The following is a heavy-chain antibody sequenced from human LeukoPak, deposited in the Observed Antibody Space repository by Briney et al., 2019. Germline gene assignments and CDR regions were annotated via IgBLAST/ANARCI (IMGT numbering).Heavy chain of an antibody. D-gene: IGHD3-16*01. CDR3: ARDWGTTEQLGFDY. CDR1: GFTFSSYS. V-gene: IGHV3-21*01. CDR2: ISSSSSYI. Sequence: GGSLRLSCAASGFTFSSYSMNWVRQAPGKGLEWVSSISSSSSYIYYADSVKGRFTISRDNAKNSLYLQMNSLRAEDTAVYYCARDWGTTEQLGFDYWGQGTLVTVSS. J-gene: IGHJ4*02.